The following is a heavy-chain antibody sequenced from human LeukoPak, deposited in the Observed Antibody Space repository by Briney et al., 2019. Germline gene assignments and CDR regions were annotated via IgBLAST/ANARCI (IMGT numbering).Heavy chain of an antibody. V-gene: IGHV4-61*02. D-gene: IGHD3-3*01. CDR3: ARDVFMYYDFWSGYDAFDI. CDR2: IYTSGST. CDR1: GGFISSGSYY. J-gene: IGHJ3*02. Sequence: SETLSLTCTVSGGFISSGSYYWSWIRQPAGKGLEWIGRIYTSGSTNYNPSLKSRVTISVDTSKNQFSLKLSSVTAADTAVYYCARDVFMYYDFWSGYDAFDIWGQGRMVTVSS.